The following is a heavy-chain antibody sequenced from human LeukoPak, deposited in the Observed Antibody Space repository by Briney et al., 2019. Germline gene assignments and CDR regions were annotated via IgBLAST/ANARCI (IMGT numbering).Heavy chain of an antibody. Sequence: SETLSLTCTVSGGSISSYYWSWIRQPPGKGLEWIGYIYYSGSTNYNPSLKSRVTISVDTSKNQFSLKLSSVTAADTAVYYCARGSDYYDSSGYYFDYWGQGTLVTVSS. CDR2: IYYSGST. J-gene: IGHJ4*02. CDR1: GGSISSYY. V-gene: IGHV4-59*01. D-gene: IGHD3-22*01. CDR3: ARGSDYYDSSGYYFDY.